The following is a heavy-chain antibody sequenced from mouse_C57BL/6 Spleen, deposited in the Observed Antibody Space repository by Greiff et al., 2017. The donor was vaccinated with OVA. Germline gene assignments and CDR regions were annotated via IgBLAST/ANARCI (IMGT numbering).Heavy chain of an antibody. CDR1: GYTFTSYW. J-gene: IGHJ4*01. D-gene: IGHD2-2*01. Sequence: QVHVKQPGAELVRPGSSVKLSCKASGYTFTSYWMHWVKQRPIQGLEWIGNIDPSDSETHYNQKFKDKATLTVDKSSSTAYMQLSSLTSEDSAVYYCARGLGGYPYYYAMDYWGQGTSVTVSS. CDR3: ARGLGGYPYYYAMDY. V-gene: IGHV1-52*01. CDR2: IDPSDSET.